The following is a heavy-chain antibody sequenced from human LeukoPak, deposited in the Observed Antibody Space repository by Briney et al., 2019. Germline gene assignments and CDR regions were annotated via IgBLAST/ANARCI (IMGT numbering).Heavy chain of an antibody. CDR1: GFTFSSYA. CDR3: ARDRSMDV. CDR2: ISRNGGST. J-gene: IGHJ6*02. V-gene: IGHV3-64*01. Sequence: PGGSLRLSCAASGFTFSSYAMYWVRHAPGEGLEYVSCISRNGGSTCYAKSVQGTFSISRDNSKYTLYLQMGSLRGEDMAVYYCARDRSMDVWGQGTTVTVSS.